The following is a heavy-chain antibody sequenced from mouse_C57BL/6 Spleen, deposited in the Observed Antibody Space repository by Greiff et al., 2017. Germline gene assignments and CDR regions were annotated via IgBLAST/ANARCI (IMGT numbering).Heavy chain of an antibody. V-gene: IGHV3-6*01. J-gene: IGHJ2*01. Sequence: EVQLVESGPGLVKPSQSLSLTCSVTGYSITSGYYWNWIRQFPGNKLEWMGYISYDGSNNYNPSLKNRISITRDTSKNQFFLKLNSVTTEDTATYYCARDDHWGQGTTLTVSS. CDR1: GYSITSGYY. CDR2: ISYDGSN. CDR3: ARDDH.